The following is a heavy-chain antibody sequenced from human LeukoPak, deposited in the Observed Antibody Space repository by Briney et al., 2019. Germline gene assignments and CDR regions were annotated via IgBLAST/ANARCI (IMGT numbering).Heavy chain of an antibody. Sequence: ETLSLTCTVSGGSISSYYWSWVRQVPGKGLEWVSVIYSGGSTYYADSVKGRFTISRDNSKNTLYLQMSSLRVEDTAVYYCARGPYYYDSSGHYVPFDYWGQGTLVTVSS. CDR2: IYSGGST. D-gene: IGHD3-22*01. J-gene: IGHJ4*02. CDR1: GGSISSYY. V-gene: IGHV3-66*01. CDR3: ARGPYYYDSSGHYVPFDY.